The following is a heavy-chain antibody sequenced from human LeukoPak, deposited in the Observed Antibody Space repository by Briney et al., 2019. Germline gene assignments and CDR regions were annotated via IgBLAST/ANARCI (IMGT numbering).Heavy chain of an antibody. J-gene: IGHJ4*02. CDR3: ARVDYGDYGFDY. CDR1: GFTVSSDY. D-gene: IGHD4-17*01. V-gene: IGHV3-66*01. CDR2: IYSGGST. Sequence: GGSLRLSCAASGFTVSSDYMSWVRQAPGKGLEWVSVIYSGGSTYYADSVKGRFIISRDNSKNTLYLQMNSLRAEDTAVYYCARVDYGDYGFDYWGQGTLVTVSS.